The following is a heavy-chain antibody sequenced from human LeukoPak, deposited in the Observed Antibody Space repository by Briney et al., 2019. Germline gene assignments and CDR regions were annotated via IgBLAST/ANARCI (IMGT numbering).Heavy chain of an antibody. V-gene: IGHV3-30-3*01. Sequence: PGGSLRLSCAASGFTFSSYAMHWVRQAPGKGLEWVAVISYDGSNKYYADSVKGRFTISRDNSKNTLYLQMNSLRAEDTAVYYCARAHEGDSSGWYEDYWGQGTLVTVSS. D-gene: IGHD6-19*01. CDR2: ISYDGSNK. CDR1: GFTFSSYA. J-gene: IGHJ4*02. CDR3: ARAHEGDSSGWYEDY.